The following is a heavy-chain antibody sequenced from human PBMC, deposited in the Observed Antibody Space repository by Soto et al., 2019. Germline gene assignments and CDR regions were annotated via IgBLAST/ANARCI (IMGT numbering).Heavy chain of an antibody. CDR2: FSGSGGNI. CDR3: AKDPPWTVGPLAMDV. D-gene: IGHD2-2*01. CDR1: GFTFSTHA. Sequence: EVHLLESGGGLVQPGGSLRLSCVASGFTFSTHAMSWVCQAPGKGLEWVSTFSGSGGNIYYAESVKGRLTISRDDSKNTLYLQMNSLRVEDTAVYYCAKDPPWTVGPLAMDVWGQGTTVTVSS. V-gene: IGHV3-23*01. J-gene: IGHJ6*02.